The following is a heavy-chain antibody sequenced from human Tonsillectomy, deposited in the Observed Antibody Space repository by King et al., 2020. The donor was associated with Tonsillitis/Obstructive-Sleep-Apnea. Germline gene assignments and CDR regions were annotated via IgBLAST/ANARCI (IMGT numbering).Heavy chain of an antibody. V-gene: IGHV3-21*01. Sequence: VQLVESGGGLVKPGGSLRLSCAASGFTFSSYSMNWVRQAPGKGLEWVSSISSSSSYISSADSVKGRFTISRANAKNSLYLQMNSLRAEATAVYYCARDRVVPAASDAFDIWGQGTMVTVSS. CDR2: ISSSSSYI. J-gene: IGHJ3*02. CDR3: ARDRVVPAASDAFDI. D-gene: IGHD2-2*01. CDR1: GFTFSSYS.